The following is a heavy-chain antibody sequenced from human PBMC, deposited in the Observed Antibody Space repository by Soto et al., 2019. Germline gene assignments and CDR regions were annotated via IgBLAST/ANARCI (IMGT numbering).Heavy chain of an antibody. CDR3: ARDYGDYHIFDY. Sequence: PSETLSLTCTVSGGSISSGGYYWSWIRQHPGKGLEWIGYIYYSGSTYYNPSLKSRVTISVDTSKNQFSLKLSSVTAADTAVYYCARDYGDYHIFDYWGQGTLVTVSS. D-gene: IGHD4-17*01. CDR2: IYYSGST. J-gene: IGHJ4*02. CDR1: GGSISSGGYY. V-gene: IGHV4-31*03.